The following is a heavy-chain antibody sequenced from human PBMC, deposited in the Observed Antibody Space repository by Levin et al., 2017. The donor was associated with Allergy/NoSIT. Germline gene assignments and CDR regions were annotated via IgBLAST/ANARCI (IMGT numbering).Heavy chain of an antibody. CDR3: ARRGDY. CDR1: GDSITSSNYY. V-gene: IGHV4-39*01. J-gene: IGHJ4*02. Sequence: GSLRLSCTVSGDSITSSNYYWGWIRQPPGKGLEWIGSIYYSGSTYYNPSLKRRVTISLDTPRNQFSLKLTSVTAADTAVYYCARRGDYWGQGTLVTVSS. CDR2: IYYSGST.